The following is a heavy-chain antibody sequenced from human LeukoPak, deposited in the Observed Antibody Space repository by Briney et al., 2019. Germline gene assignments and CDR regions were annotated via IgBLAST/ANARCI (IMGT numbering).Heavy chain of an antibody. CDR1: GGSISSSNL. V-gene: IGHV4-4*02. CDR3: ARISEATRIQLWNYYYYYYMDV. D-gene: IGHD5-18*01. Sequence: SETLSLTCAVSGGSISSSNLWSWVRQPPGKGLEWIGEIYHSGSTNYNPSLKSRVTISVDTSKNQFSLKLSSVTAADTAVYYCARISEATRIQLWNYYYYYYMDVWGKGTTVTVSS. J-gene: IGHJ6*03. CDR2: IYHSGST.